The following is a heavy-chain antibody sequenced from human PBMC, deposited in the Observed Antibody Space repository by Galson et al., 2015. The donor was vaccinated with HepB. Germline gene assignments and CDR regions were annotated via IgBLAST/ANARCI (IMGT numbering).Heavy chain of an antibody. Sequence: SVKVSCKASGYTFTSYGISWVRQAPGQGLEWMGWISVYNYNTNYAQKVQGRVTVTTDTSTNTVYMELRSLISDDTAVYYCARARYSSSPPDYWGQGTLVTVSS. CDR2: ISVYNYNT. CDR1: GYTFTSYG. J-gene: IGHJ4*02. V-gene: IGHV1-18*01. D-gene: IGHD6-6*01. CDR3: ARARYSSSPPDY.